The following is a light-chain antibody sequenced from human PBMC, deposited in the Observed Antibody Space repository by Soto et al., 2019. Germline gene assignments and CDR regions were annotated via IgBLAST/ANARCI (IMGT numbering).Light chain of an antibody. Sequence: EIVMTQSPATLSVSPGERATLSCRASQSVSSNLAWHQQKPGQAPRLLIYGASSRATGIPARFSASGSGTEFTLTISSLQSEDFAIYYCQQYNNWPLTFGGGTKVEIK. V-gene: IGKV3-15*01. CDR1: QSVSSN. CDR3: QQYNNWPLT. CDR2: GAS. J-gene: IGKJ4*01.